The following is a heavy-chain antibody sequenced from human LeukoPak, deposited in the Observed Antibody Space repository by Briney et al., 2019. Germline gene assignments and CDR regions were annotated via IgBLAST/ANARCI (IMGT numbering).Heavy chain of an antibody. J-gene: IGHJ2*01. CDR1: GDSISSSSYY. CDR2: IYYSGST. Sequence: PSETLSLTCTVSGDSISSSSYYWGWIRQPPGKGLEWIGSIYYSGSTYYNPSLKSRVTISVDTSKNQFSLKLSSVTAADTAVYYCATRFSKQLVYWYFDLWGRGTLVTVSS. V-gene: IGHV4-39*07. D-gene: IGHD6-13*01. CDR3: ATRFSKQLVYWYFDL.